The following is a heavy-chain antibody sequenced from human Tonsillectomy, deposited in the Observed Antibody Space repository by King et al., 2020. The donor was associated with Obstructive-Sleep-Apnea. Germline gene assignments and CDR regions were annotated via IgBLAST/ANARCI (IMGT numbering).Heavy chain of an antibody. Sequence: LQLQESGPGLVKPSETLSLTCIVSGGSISSGNYYWGWIRQPPGKGLKWIANIYYSGTTYYNPSLRSRITISMDTSKNQFSLKLSSVTAADTAIYYCARAPEATPFVWGGSVDYWGQGTLVTVSS. V-gene: IGHV4-39*07. J-gene: IGHJ4*02. D-gene: IGHD3-16*01. CDR1: GGSISSGNYY. CDR3: ARAPEATPFVWGGSVDY. CDR2: IYYSGTT.